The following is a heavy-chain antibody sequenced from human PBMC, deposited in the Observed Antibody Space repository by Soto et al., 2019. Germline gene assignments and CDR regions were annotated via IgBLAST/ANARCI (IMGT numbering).Heavy chain of an antibody. CDR3: ARDLTTPRGGSSWSLGY. Sequence: GGSLRLSCAASGFTFSSYGMHWVRQAPGKGLEWVAVIWYDGSNKYFSDSVKGRFTISRDNSKITLYLQMNSLRAEETVFFYCARDLTTPRGGSSWSLGYWGQGTLVTVSS. CDR1: GFTFSSYG. CDR2: IWYDGSNK. D-gene: IGHD6-13*01. V-gene: IGHV3-33*01. J-gene: IGHJ4*02.